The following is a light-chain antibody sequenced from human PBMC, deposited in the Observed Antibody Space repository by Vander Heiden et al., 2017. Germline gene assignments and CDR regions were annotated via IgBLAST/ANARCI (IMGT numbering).Light chain of an antibody. CDR2: ENY. J-gene: IGLJ1*01. V-gene: IGLV1-51*02. Sequence: QSVLTQPPSVSAAPGHKVTISCSGSSSNIGNNYVSWYQQLPGTAPKLLICENYKRPSGIPDRFSGSKSGTSATLVITGLQTGDEADYYCGTWDSSLSAGRVFGTGTKVTVL. CDR1: SSNIGNNY. CDR3: GTWDSSLSAGRV.